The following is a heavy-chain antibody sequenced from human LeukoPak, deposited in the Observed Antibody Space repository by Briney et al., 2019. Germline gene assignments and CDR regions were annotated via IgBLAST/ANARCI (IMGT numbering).Heavy chain of an antibody. CDR2: INHSGST. CDR1: GGSFSGYY. D-gene: IGHD2-21*01. V-gene: IGHV4-34*01. J-gene: IGHJ3*02. Sequence: SETLSLTCAVYGGSFSGYYWSWIRQPPGKGLEWIGEINHSGSTNYNPSLKSRVTISVDTSKNQFSLKLSSVTAADTAVYYCARDCGGYCDDAFDIWGQGTMVTVSS. CDR3: ARDCGGYCDDAFDI.